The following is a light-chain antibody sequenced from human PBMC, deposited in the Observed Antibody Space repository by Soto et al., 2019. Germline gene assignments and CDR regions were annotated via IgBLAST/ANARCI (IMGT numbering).Light chain of an antibody. CDR1: SSNIGNNY. CDR2: YNN. J-gene: IGLJ7*01. V-gene: IGLV1-51*01. CDR3: GTWDSSRHAV. Sequence: QSVLTQPPSVSAAPGTKVTISCSGSSSNIGNNYVSWYQQLPGTAPKLLIYYNNKRPSGIPDRFSGSKSGTSATLGITGLQTGDEADYYCGTWDSSRHAVFGGGTQLTVL.